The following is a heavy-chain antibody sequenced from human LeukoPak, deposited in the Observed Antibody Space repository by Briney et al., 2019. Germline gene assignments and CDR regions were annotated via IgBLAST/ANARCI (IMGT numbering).Heavy chain of an antibody. V-gene: IGHV4-30-4*01. D-gene: IGHD3-10*01. Sequence: SQTLSLTCTVSGGSISSGDYYWSWIRQPPGKGLEWIGYIYYSGSTYYNPSLKSRVTISVDTSKNQFSLKLSSVTAADTAVYYCARGRGAGSGIEYYFDYWGQGTLVTVSS. J-gene: IGHJ4*02. CDR2: IYYSGST. CDR3: ARGRGAGSGIEYYFDY. CDR1: GGSISSGDYY.